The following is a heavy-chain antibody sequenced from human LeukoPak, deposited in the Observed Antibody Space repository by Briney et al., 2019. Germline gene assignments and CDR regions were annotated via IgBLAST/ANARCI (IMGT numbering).Heavy chain of an antibody. CDR3: ARALDL. J-gene: IGHJ6*04. CDR1: GLSFNTYA. Sequence: GGSLRLSCVDSGLSFNTYAMHWVRQAPGKGLEWVAAISYDGSYTYYRDSVRGRFTISRDNSKNTMYLEMNSLRAEDTAMYYCARALDLWGKGTTVTVSS. V-gene: IGHV3-30*04. CDR2: ISYDGSYT.